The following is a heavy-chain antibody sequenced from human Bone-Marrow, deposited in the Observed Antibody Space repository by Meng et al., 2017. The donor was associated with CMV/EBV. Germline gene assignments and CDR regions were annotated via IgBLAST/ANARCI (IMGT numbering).Heavy chain of an antibody. D-gene: IGHD2-2*01. Sequence: LSSYYMHWVRQAPGQGLEWMGIINPSGGSTSYAQKYQGRVTMTRDTSTSTVYMELSSLRSEDTAVYYCARDVVPAATQHYYGMDVWGQGTTVTGSS. CDR3: ARDVVPAATQHYYGMDV. V-gene: IGHV1-46*01. CDR1: LSSYY. CDR2: INPSGGST. J-gene: IGHJ6*01.